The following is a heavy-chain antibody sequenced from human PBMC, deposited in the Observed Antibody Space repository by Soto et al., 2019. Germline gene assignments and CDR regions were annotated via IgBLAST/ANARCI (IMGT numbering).Heavy chain of an antibody. V-gene: IGHV1-18*01. CDR3: ARTYYDYIPPPPETYNWFDP. D-gene: IGHD3-16*01. J-gene: IGHJ5*02. CDR1: GYTFTSYG. CDR2: ISAYNGNT. Sequence: ASVKVSCKASGYTFTSYGISWVRQAPGQGLEWMGWISAYNGNTNYAQKLQGRVTMTTDTSTSTAYMELRSLRSDDTAVYYCARTYYDYIPPPPETYNWFDPWGQGTLVTVSS.